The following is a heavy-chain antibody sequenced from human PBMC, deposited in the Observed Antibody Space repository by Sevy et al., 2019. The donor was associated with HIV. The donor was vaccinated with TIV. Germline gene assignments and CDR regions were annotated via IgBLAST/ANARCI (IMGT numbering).Heavy chain of an antibody. CDR3: AKDRMGLVGATHYFDY. V-gene: IGHV3-30*18. Sequence: GGSLRLSCAASGFTFSSYGMHWVRQAPGKGLEWVAVISYDGSNKYYADSVKGRFTISRDNSKNTLYLQMNSLRAEDTAVYYCAKDRMGLVGATHYFDYWGQGTLVTVSS. D-gene: IGHD1-26*01. J-gene: IGHJ4*02. CDR2: ISYDGSNK. CDR1: GFTFSSYG.